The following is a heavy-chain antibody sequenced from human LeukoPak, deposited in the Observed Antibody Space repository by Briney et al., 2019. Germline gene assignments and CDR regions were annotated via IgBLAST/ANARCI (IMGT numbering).Heavy chain of an antibody. CDR2: IYHSGST. CDR3: ARDLRYSGYDGGIDY. Sequence: SETLSLTCAVSGYSISSGYYWGWIRQPPGKGLEWLGSIYHSGSTYYNPSLKSRVTISVDTSKNQFSLKLSSVTAADTAVYYCARDLRYSGYDGGIDYWGQGTLVTVSS. J-gene: IGHJ4*02. D-gene: IGHD5-12*01. CDR1: GYSISSGYY. V-gene: IGHV4-38-2*02.